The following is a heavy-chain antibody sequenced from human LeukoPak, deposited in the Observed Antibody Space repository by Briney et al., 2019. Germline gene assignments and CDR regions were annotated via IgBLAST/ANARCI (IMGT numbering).Heavy chain of an antibody. CDR2: MNPNSGNT. J-gene: IGHJ6*02. CDR1: GYTFTSYD. Sequence: GAPVKVSCKASGYTFTSYDINWVRQATGQGLEWMGWMNPNSGNTGYAQKFQGRVTMTRNTSISTAYMELSSLRSEDTAVYYCARSVVPAAIYYGMDVWGQGTTVTVSS. CDR3: ARSVVPAAIYYGMDV. V-gene: IGHV1-8*01. D-gene: IGHD2-2*01.